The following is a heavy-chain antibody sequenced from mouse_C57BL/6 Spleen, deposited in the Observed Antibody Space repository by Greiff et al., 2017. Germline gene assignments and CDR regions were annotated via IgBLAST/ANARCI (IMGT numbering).Heavy chain of an antibody. D-gene: IGHD2-3*01. CDR3: AKRDGYYSSQYYYAMDY. CDR1: GYAFSSSW. J-gene: IGHJ4*01. V-gene: IGHV1-82*01. Sequence: VQLQQSGPELVKPGASVKISCKASGYAFSSSWMNWVKQRPGKGLEWIGRIYPGDGDTNYNGKFKGKATLTADKSSSTAYMQLSSLTSEDSAVYFCAKRDGYYSSQYYYAMDYWGQGTSVTVSS. CDR2: IYPGDGDT.